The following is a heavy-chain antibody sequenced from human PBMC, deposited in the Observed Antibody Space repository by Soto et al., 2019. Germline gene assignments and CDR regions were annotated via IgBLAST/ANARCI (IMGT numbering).Heavy chain of an antibody. J-gene: IGHJ3*02. Sequence: EVQLVESGGGLVQPGGSLRLSCAASGFTFSSYWMHWVRQAPGKGLVWVSRINRDGSSTSYADSVKGRFTISRDNAKNTLYLQMNSLRAEDTAVYYCARVGSEDYGDYEGAFDIWGQGTMVTVSS. V-gene: IGHV3-74*01. CDR2: INRDGSST. CDR3: ARVGSEDYGDYEGAFDI. CDR1: GFTFSSYW. D-gene: IGHD4-17*01.